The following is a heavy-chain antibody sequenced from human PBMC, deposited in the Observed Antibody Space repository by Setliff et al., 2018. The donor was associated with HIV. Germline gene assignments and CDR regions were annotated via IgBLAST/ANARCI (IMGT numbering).Heavy chain of an antibody. CDR2: VYASAYS. CDR3: ARDWVTRSNYYGSGSPWYFDF. D-gene: IGHD3-10*01. V-gene: IGHV4-4*07. Sequence: SETLSLTCTVSGDSIGDYYWNWIRQPAGKGLDWIGRVYASAYSNYNPSLKSRVTMSVDTSQNQFSLKLRSVNAADTAVYYCARDWVTRSNYYGSGSPWYFDFWGRGILVTVSS. CDR1: GDSIGDYY. J-gene: IGHJ2*01.